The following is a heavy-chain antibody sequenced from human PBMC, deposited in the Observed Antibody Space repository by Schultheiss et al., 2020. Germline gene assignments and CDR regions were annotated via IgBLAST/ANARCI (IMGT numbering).Heavy chain of an antibody. CDR2: MNPNSGNT. D-gene: IGHD6-13*01. J-gene: IGHJ6*03. V-gene: IGHV1-8*01. Sequence: ASVKVSCKASGYTFTSYDINWVRQATGQGLEWMGWMNPNSGNTGYAQKFQGRVTMTRNTSISTAYMELSSLRSEDTAVYYCARGQQQLVRYYYYMDVWGKGTTVTVS. CDR1: GYTFTSYD. CDR3: ARGQQQLVRYYYYMDV.